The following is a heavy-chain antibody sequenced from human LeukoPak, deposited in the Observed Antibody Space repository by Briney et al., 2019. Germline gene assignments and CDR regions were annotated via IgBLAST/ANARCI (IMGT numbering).Heavy chain of an antibody. J-gene: IGHJ4*02. CDR1: GFTFSTYA. CDR3: ARDRGRYYDSRGFYWGYYFDP. CDR2: ISGSGDST. Sequence: GGSLRLSCAASGFTFSTYAGNWVRQAPGKGLEWVSTISGSGDSTYYADSVKGRFTISRDNSKDTLYLQMSSVRVDDTAVYYCARDRGRYYDSRGFYWGYYFDPWGQGILVTVST. D-gene: IGHD3-22*01. V-gene: IGHV3-23*01.